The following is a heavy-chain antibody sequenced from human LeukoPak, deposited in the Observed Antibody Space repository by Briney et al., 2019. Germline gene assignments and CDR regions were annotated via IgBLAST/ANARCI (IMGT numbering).Heavy chain of an antibody. Sequence: SETLSLTCTVSGGSISSYYWSWIRQPPGKGLEWIGYIYYSGSTNYNPSLKSRVTISVDTSKSQFSLKLSSVTAADTAVYYCAREGLGRGDAFDIWGQGTMVTVSS. CDR3: AREGLGRGDAFDI. CDR2: IYYSGST. V-gene: IGHV4-59*01. J-gene: IGHJ3*02. D-gene: IGHD1-26*01. CDR1: GGSISSYY.